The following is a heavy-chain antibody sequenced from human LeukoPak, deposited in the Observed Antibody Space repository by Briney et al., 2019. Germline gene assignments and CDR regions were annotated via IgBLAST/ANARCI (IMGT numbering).Heavy chain of an antibody. V-gene: IGHV4-59*08. D-gene: IGHD5-12*01. CDR3: ARHRGYSGYVDY. CDR1: GGSISSYY. CDR2: IYYGGST. Sequence: SETLSLTCTVSGGSISSYYWSWIRQPPGKGLEWIGYIYYGGSTNYNPSLKSRVTISVDTSKNQFSLKLSSVTAADTAVYYCARHRGYSGYVDYWGQGTLVTVSS. J-gene: IGHJ4*02.